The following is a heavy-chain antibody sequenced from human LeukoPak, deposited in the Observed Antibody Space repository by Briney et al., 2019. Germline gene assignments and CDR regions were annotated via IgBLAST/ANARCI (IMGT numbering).Heavy chain of an antibody. CDR1: GYTFTGYY. D-gene: IGHD5-18*01. V-gene: IGHV1-2*02. CDR3: ARALGTQLWSTGWDY. Sequence: GASVKVSCKASGYTFTGYYMHWVRQAPGQGLEWMGWINPNSGGTNYAQKFQGRVTMTRDTSISTAYMELSRLRSEDTAVYYCARALGTQLWSTGWDYWGQGTLVTVSS. J-gene: IGHJ4*02. CDR2: INPNSGGT.